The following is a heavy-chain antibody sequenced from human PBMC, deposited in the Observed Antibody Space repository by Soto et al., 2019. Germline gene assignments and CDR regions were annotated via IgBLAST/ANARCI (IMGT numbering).Heavy chain of an antibody. D-gene: IGHD6-19*01. J-gene: IGHJ4*02. CDR2: INHRGSA. V-gene: IGHV4-4*02. Sequence: PSETLSLTCAVSGASVSSTYWWSWVRQPPGKGPEWIGEINHRGSANYNPSLKSRVTISVDTSKNQFSLRLSSVTAADTAVYYCADMRGQWLPRDWGQGILVTVSS. CDR1: GASVSSTYW. CDR3: ADMRGQWLPRD.